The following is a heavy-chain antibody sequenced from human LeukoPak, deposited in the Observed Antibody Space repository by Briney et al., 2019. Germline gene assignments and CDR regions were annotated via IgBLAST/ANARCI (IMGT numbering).Heavy chain of an antibody. Sequence: SETLSLTCAISGDSVSRNSAAWNWIRQSPSRGLEWLGRTYYESKWYNDYAVSVKSRITINPDTSKNQFSLQLKSVTPEDTAVYYCARAPIVGATHIDYWGQGTLVTVPS. V-gene: IGHV6-1*01. D-gene: IGHD1-26*01. CDR1: GDSVSRNSAA. CDR3: ARAPIVGATHIDY. J-gene: IGHJ4*02. CDR2: TYYESKWYN.